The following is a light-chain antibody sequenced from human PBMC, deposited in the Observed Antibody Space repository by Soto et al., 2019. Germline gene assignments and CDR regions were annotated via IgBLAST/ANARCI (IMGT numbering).Light chain of an antibody. CDR2: GVS. J-gene: IGKJ1*01. CDR3: QQCRCVPTWA. CDR1: QTINNW. V-gene: IGKV1-5*03. Sequence: DIQLTQSPSTVSASVGDSVTITCRSSQTINNWLAWYQQKSGKAPKLLVFGVSTLQTGVPSRFSGSGSGTEFTLTISGLQPDDFATYYCQQCRCVPTWAFGQGTTVEVK.